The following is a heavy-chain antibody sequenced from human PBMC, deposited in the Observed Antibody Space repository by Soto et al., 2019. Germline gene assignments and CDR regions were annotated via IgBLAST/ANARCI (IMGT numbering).Heavy chain of an antibody. V-gene: IGHV4-59*01. D-gene: IGHD4-17*01. Sequence: SETLSLTCTVSGGSISSYYWSWIRQPPGKGLEWIGYIYYSGSTNYNPSLKSRVTISVDTSKNQFSLKLSSVTAADTAVYYCARGTTGDACDIWGQGEMVTVSS. CDR1: GGSISSYY. J-gene: IGHJ3*02. CDR2: IYYSGST. CDR3: ARGTTGDACDI.